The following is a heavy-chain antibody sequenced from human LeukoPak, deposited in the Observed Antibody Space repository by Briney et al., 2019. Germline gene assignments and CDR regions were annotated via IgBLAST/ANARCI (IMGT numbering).Heavy chain of an antibody. CDR3: ARVVGYYYDSSGYLFDY. J-gene: IGHJ4*02. CDR2: IYPGDSDT. D-gene: IGHD3-22*01. V-gene: IGHV5-51*01. CDR1: GYSFTSYW. Sequence: GESLKISCKGSGYSFTSYWIGWVRQMPGKGLEWMGIIYPGDSDTRYSPSFQGQVTISADKSISTAYLQWSSLKASDTAMYYCARVVGYYYDSSGYLFDYWGQGTLVTVSS.